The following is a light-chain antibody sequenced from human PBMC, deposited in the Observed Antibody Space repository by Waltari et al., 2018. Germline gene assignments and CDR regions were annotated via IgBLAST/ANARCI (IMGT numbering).Light chain of an antibody. CDR1: NSNVVTNY. V-gene: IGLV1-47*01. CDR2: RND. J-gene: IGLJ2*01. CDR3: AAWNDSLSVV. Sequence: QSVLAQPPSASGTPVQRASISCSANNSNVVTNYAFWYQQLPGTAPKRLIHRNDQRPSGVPDRFSASKSGTSASLAISGLRSEDEADYYCAAWNDSLSVVFGGGTKLTVL.